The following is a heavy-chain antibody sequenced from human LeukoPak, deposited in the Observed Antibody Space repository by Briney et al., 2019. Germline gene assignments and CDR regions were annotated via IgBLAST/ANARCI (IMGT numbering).Heavy chain of an antibody. V-gene: IGHV3-73*01. J-gene: IGHJ4*02. CDR2: IRSKANSYAT. Sequence: PGGSLRLSCAASGFTFSGSAMHWVRQASGKGLEWVGRIRSKANSYATAYAASVKGRFTISRDDSKNTLYLQMNSLRAEDTAVYYCVEGGAARFDYWGQGTLVAVSS. CDR3: VEGGAARFDY. D-gene: IGHD5-18*01. CDR1: GFTFSGSA.